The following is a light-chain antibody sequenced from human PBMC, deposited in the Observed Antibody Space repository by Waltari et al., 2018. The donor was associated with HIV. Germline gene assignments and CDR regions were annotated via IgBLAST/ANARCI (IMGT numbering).Light chain of an antibody. J-gene: IGLJ3*02. CDR3: CSYAGSNSWV. Sequence: QSALTQPASVSGSPGQSITISCSGTSSDLESYNLVSWYQQDPGKAPKLMIYDVNKRPSGVSNRFSGSKSGNTASLTISGLQAEDEADYYCCSYAGSNSWVFGGGTKLTVL. CDR1: SSDLESYNL. V-gene: IGLV2-23*02. CDR2: DVN.